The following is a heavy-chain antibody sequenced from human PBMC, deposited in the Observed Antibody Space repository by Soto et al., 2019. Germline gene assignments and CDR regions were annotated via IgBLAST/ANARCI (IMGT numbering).Heavy chain of an antibody. J-gene: IGHJ5*02. CDR2: IYYTGST. CDR1: GGSISSYF. V-gene: IGHV4-59*01. Sequence: SETLSLTCTVSGGSISSYFWSWIRRPPGKGLEWIGYIYYTGSTNYNPSLKSRVTISVDTSKNQFSLQLSSVTAADTAVYYCARVRGSQLLGWFDPWGQGTLVTVSS. D-gene: IGHD2-2*01. CDR3: ARVRGSQLLGWFDP.